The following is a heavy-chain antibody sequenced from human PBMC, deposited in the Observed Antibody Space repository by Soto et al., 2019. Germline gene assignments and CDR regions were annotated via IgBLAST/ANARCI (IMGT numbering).Heavy chain of an antibody. CDR1: GYTLTSFY. CDR2: IDPSAGST. V-gene: IGHV1-46*01. CDR3: ARSPRPTGTTLYYFAS. J-gene: IGHJ4*02. Sequence: GASVKVSCKASGYTLTSFYMHWMRQAPGQGLEWMGVIDPSAGSTTYAQKFKGRVRMTRDTFTSTVFMELSSLRSEDTAVYYCARSPRPTGTTLYYFASWGQRTLVTVSS. D-gene: IGHD1-1*01.